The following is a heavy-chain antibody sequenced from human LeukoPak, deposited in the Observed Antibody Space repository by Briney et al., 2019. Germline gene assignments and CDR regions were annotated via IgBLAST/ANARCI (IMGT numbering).Heavy chain of an antibody. Sequence: SETLSLTCAVYGGSFSGYYWSWIRQPPGKGLEWIGEINHSGSTNYNPSLKSRVTISVDTSKNQFSLKLSSVTAADTAVYYCAKFTHYHGMDVWGKGTTVTVSS. CDR1: GGSFSGYY. V-gene: IGHV4-34*01. J-gene: IGHJ6*04. CDR2: INHSGST. CDR3: AKFTHYHGMDV.